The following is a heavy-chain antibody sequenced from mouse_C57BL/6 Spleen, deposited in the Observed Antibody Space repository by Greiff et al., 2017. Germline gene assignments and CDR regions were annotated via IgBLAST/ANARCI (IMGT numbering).Heavy chain of an antibody. V-gene: IGHV14-3*01. J-gene: IGHJ2*01. Sequence: VQLKESVAELVRPGASVKLSCTASGFNIKNTYMHWVKQRSEQGLEWIGRFYPANGSIKYAPKFQGKATITADTSSNTAYLELSSLTSEDTAIYYCASGSYFDYWGQGTTLTVSS. CDR3: ASGSYFDY. CDR1: GFNIKNTY. CDR2: FYPANGSI.